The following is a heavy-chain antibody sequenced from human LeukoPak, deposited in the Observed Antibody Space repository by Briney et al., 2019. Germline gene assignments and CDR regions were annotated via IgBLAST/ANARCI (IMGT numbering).Heavy chain of an antibody. D-gene: IGHD3-22*01. Sequence: TGGSLRLSCAASGFTFSSYSMKWVRQAPGKGLEWVSHISSSSSIIYYADSVKGRFTISRDNAKNSLYLQMNSLRAEDTALYHCARNDGYRAVGYYDSSGAHRLYYGMDVWGQGPRSPSP. V-gene: IGHV3-48*04. CDR1: GFTFSSYS. J-gene: IGHJ6*02. CDR2: ISSSSSII. CDR3: ARNDGYRAVGYYDSSGAHRLYYGMDV.